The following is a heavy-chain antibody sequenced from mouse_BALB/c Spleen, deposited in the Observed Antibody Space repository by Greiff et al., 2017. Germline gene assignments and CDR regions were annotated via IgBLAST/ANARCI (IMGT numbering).Heavy chain of an antibody. CDR3: ARDEGPYYAMDY. CDR2: IWAGGST. CDR1: GFSLTSYG. J-gene: IGHJ4*01. V-gene: IGHV2-9*02. Sequence: VHLVESGPGLVAPSQSLSITCTVSGFSLTSYGVHWVRQPPGKGLEWLGVIWAGGSTNYNSALMSRLSISKDNSKSQVFLKMNSLQTDDTAMYYCARDEGPYYAMDYWGQGTSVTVSS.